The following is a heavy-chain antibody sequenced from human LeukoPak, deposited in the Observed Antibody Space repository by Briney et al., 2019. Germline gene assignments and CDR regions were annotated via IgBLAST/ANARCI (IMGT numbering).Heavy chain of an antibody. V-gene: IGHV3-66*01. J-gene: IGHJ4*02. D-gene: IGHD6-19*01. Sequence: GGSLRLSCAASGFTFSSYDMYWVRQAPGKGLEWVSVIYSGGSTYYADSVKGRFTISRDNSKNTLYLQMNSLRAEDTAVYYCARDPAGYSSGWYYFDYWGQGTLVTVSS. CDR1: GFTFSSYD. CDR3: ARDPAGYSSGWYYFDY. CDR2: IYSGGST.